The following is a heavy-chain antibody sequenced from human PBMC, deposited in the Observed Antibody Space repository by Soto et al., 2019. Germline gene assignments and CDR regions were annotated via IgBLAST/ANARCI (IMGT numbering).Heavy chain of an antibody. CDR1: GFTFTSSA. J-gene: IGHJ6*02. CDR3: AAALIGVGGMDV. V-gene: IGHV1-58*01. D-gene: IGHD3-22*01. Sequence: SVNVSCKASGFTFTSSAVQWVRQARGQRLEWIGWIVVGSGNTNYAQKFQERVTITRDMYTSTAYMELSSLRSEDTAVYYCAAALIGVGGMDVWGQGTTVTVS. CDR2: IVVGSGNT.